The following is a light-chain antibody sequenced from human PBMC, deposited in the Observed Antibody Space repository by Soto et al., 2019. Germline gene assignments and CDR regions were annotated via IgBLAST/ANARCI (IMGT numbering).Light chain of an antibody. Sequence: IQMTQSPSSLSASVGDRVTITCRASQSISSYLNWYQVKPGKAPTLLIYTTSSLESGVPSRFSGSGSGTDFTLIISSLQPEDFATYFCQQSYSRPRTFGQGTKVDIK. V-gene: IGKV1-39*01. CDR1: QSISSY. J-gene: IGKJ1*01. CDR3: QQSYSRPRT. CDR2: TTS.